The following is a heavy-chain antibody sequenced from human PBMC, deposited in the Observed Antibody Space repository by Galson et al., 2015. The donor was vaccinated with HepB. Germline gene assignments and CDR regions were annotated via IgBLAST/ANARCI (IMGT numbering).Heavy chain of an antibody. J-gene: IGHJ4*02. V-gene: IGHV3-23*01. D-gene: IGHD2-21*02. CDR3: AKVAVVVTTIPYHFDY. CDR2: MSGTGGTT. Sequence: SLRLSCATFGFTFSRYAMSWVRQAPGKGLEWVSGMSGTGGTTFYSDSVKGRFTISRDNSKNTLYLQMNSLRVEDTAVYYCAKVAVVVTTIPYHFDYWGQGTQVTVSS. CDR1: GFTFSRYA.